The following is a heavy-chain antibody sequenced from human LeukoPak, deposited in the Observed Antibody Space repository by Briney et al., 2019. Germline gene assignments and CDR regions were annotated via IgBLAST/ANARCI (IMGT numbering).Heavy chain of an antibody. CDR2: MFDSVNT. V-gene: IGHV4-59*11. CDR1: GGSITSHY. D-gene: IGHD5-18*01. CDR3: ATIKRGSIFGYFDF. Sequence: SETLSLTCTVSGGSITSHYWSWIRQPPGKGLEWIAYMFDSVNTKDNPSLKSRLTLSADTSNNQFSLRLSSVTAADTAVYFCATIKRGSIFGYFDFWGQGIKVTVSS. J-gene: IGHJ4*02.